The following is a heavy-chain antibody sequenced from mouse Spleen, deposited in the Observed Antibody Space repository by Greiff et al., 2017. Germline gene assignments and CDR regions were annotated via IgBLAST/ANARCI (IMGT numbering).Heavy chain of an antibody. J-gene: IGHJ1*03. D-gene: IGHD2-3*01. CDR3: AKIGMAPYWYFDV. CDR1: GFSLTSYG. Sequence: VQLQESGPGLVQPSQSLSITCTVSGFSLTSYGVHWVRQSPGKGLEWLGVIWRGGSTDYNAAFMSRLSITKDNSKSQVFFKMNSLQADDTAIYYCAKIGMAPYWYFDVWGTGTTVTVSS. V-gene: IGHV2-5*01. CDR2: IWRGGST.